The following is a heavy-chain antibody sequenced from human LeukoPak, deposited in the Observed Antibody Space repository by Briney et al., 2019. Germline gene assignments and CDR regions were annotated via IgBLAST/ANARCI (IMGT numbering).Heavy chain of an antibody. J-gene: IGHJ5*02. Sequence: SETPSLTCTVSGGSISSYYWSWIRQPAGKGLEWIGRIYTSGSTNYNPSLKSRVTMSVDTSKNQFSLKLSSVTAADTAVYYCAREPDYGDYPSSWFDPWGQGTLVTVSS. CDR2: IYTSGST. V-gene: IGHV4-4*07. D-gene: IGHD4-17*01. CDR3: AREPDYGDYPSSWFDP. CDR1: GGSISSYY.